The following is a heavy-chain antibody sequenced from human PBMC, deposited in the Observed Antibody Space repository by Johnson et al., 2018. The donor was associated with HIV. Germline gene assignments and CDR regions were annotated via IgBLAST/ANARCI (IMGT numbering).Heavy chain of an antibody. Sequence: VQLVESGGGLIQPGGSLRLSCAASVFTVSNNYMTWVRQAPGKGLEWVSFIYSAGSAYYADSVKGRFTISRDISKNTLYLQMNSLRAEDTAVYYCAKESAFDIWGQGTMVTVSS. CDR3: AKESAFDI. CDR2: IYSAGSA. V-gene: IGHV3-66*03. CDR1: VFTVSNNY. J-gene: IGHJ3*02.